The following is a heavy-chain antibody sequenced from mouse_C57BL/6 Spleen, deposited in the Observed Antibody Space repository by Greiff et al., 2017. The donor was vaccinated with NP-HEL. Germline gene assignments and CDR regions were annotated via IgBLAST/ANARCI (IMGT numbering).Heavy chain of an antibody. Sequence: VKVVESGPGLVQPSQSLSITCTVSGFSLTSYGVHWVRQSPGKGLEWLGVIWRGGSTDYNAAFMSRLSITKDNSKSQVFFKMNSLQADDTAIYYCATLSSSYDWYFDVWGTGTTVTVSS. CDR1: GFSLTSYG. J-gene: IGHJ1*03. V-gene: IGHV2-5*01. D-gene: IGHD1-1*01. CDR3: ATLSSSYDWYFDV. CDR2: IWRGGST.